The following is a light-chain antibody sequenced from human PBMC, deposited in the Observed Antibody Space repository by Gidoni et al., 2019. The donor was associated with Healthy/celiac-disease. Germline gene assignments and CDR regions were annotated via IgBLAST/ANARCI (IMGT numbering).Light chain of an antibody. V-gene: IGKV3-20*01. CDR2: GAS. CDR3: QQYGSSLVT. Sequence: EIVLTQSPGTLSLSPGERATLSCRASQSVSSSYLAWYQQKPGQAPRLLIYGASSRATGIPGRCSGSGSGTDFTLTISRLEPEDFAVYYCQQYGSSLVTFGQGTKLEIK. J-gene: IGKJ2*01. CDR1: QSVSSSY.